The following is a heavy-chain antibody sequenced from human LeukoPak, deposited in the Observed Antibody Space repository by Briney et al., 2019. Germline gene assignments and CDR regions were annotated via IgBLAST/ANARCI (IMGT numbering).Heavy chain of an antibody. J-gene: IGHJ4*02. Sequence: HPGGSLRLSCAASGFTFSSYSMNWVRQAPGKGLEWVSYISSSDSTIYYADSVKGRFTISRDNAKNSLYLQMNSLRAEDTAVYYCARDVRGGGYSHCDYWGQGTLVTVSS. D-gene: IGHD5-18*01. V-gene: IGHV3-48*04. CDR1: GFTFSSYS. CDR2: ISSSDSTI. CDR3: ARDVRGGGYSHCDY.